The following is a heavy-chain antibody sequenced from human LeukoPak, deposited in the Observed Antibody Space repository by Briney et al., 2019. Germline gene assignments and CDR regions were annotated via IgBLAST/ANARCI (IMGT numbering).Heavy chain of an antibody. CDR3: ARVGDKYYDILTGSNWFDP. CDR2: ISSSSSTI. Sequence: GGSLRLSCEASGFVFSYYTFHWVRQAPGKGLEWVSYISSSSSTIYYADSVKGRFTISRDNAKNSLYLQMNSLRAEDTAVYYCARVGDKYYDILTGSNWFDPWGQGTLVTVSS. V-gene: IGHV3-48*01. CDR1: GFVFSYYT. D-gene: IGHD3-9*01. J-gene: IGHJ5*02.